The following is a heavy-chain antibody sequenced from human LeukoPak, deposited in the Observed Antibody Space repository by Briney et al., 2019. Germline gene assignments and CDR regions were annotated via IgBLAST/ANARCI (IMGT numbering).Heavy chain of an antibody. D-gene: IGHD6-13*01. CDR1: GFTFDDYA. CDR2: ISWNSGSI. Sequence: GGSLRLSCAASGFTFDDYAMHWVRQAPGKGLEWVSGISWNSGSIGYADSVKGRFTISRDTAKNSLYLQMNSLRAEDTALYYCAKDSGSSSWYEFDYWGQGTLVTVSS. J-gene: IGHJ4*02. CDR3: AKDSGSSSWYEFDY. V-gene: IGHV3-9*01.